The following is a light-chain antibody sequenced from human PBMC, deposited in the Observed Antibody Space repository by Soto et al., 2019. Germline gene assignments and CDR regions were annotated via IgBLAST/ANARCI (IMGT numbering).Light chain of an antibody. J-gene: IGKJ4*01. CDR3: QQYENLPS. V-gene: IGKV1-33*01. CDR2: DAS. CDR1: QSISSY. Sequence: DIQMTQSPSSLSASVGDRVTITCRASQSISSYLNWYQQKPGKAPKALIHDASNLATGVPSRFSGSGSGTDFTFTINSLQPEDIGTYYCQQYENLPSFGGGTKV.